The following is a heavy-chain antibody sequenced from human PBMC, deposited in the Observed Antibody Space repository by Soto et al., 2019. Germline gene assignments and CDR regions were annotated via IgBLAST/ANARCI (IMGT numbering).Heavy chain of an antibody. CDR2: IYYSGSS. CDR1: GGAVSSSNYY. D-gene: IGHD6-13*01. J-gene: IGHJ4*02. Sequence: SETLSLTCTVSGGAVSSSNYYWSWIRQPPGKGLEWIACIYYSGSSNYTPSLKSRLTISVDTSKNQFSLKLNSVTAADTAVYYCARITCYGGSWYYFDYWGQGALVTVSS. CDR3: ARITCYGGSWYYFDY. V-gene: IGHV4-61*01.